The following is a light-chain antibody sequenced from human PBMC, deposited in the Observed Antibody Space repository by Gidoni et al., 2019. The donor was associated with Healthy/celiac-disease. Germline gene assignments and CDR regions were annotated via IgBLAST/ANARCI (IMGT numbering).Light chain of an antibody. J-gene: IGKJ2*04. V-gene: IGKV3-20*01. CDR2: GAS. CDR3: QQYGSSPMCS. Sequence: EIVLTQSPGTLSLSPGERATLSCRASQRVSSSYLAWYQQKPGQAPRLLIYGASSRATGIPDRFSGSGSGTDFTLTISRLEPEDFAVYYCQQYGSSPMCSFGQGTKLEIK. CDR1: QRVSSSY.